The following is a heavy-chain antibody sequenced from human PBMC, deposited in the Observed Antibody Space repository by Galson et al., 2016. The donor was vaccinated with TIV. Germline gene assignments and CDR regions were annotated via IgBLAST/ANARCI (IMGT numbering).Heavy chain of an antibody. V-gene: IGHV1-69*02. CDR3: ARGGGYSYDFRVWLDP. CDR2: FIPMLRLT. Sequence: SVKVSCKASGGSFSSYSFNWVRQAPGQGLEWMGRFIPMLRLTNYAERFQGRVTITADKSTNTVYMELSSLISEDTAVYYCARGGGYSYDFRVWLDPWGQGTLVTVSS. J-gene: IGHJ5*02. CDR1: GGSFSSYS. D-gene: IGHD3/OR15-3a*01.